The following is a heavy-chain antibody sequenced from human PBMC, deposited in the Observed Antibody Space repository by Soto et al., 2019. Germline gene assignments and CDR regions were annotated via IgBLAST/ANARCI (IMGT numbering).Heavy chain of an antibody. CDR3: ARGGQDFWSGPFDY. V-gene: IGHV4-4*07. J-gene: IGHJ4*02. CDR1: GGSISNYF. Sequence: SETLSLTCTVSGGSISNYFCNWIRQPAGKGLEWIGRIDNSGSTNYNPSLKSRITMSADTSRNQFSLKLNSVTAADTAVYYCARGGQDFWSGPFDYWGQGALVTVYS. CDR2: IDNSGST. D-gene: IGHD3-3*01.